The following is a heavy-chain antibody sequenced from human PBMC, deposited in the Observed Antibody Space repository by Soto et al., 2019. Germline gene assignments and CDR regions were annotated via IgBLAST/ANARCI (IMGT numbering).Heavy chain of an antibody. CDR3: ARRLYYGSRIPFSRTDYYYYGMDV. J-gene: IGHJ6*02. CDR2: IYPGDSDT. Sequence: PGESLKISCKGSGYSFTSYWIGWVRQMPGKGLEWMGIIYPGDSDTRYSPSFQGQVTISADKSISTAYLQWSSLKASDTAMYYCARRLYYGSRIPFSRTDYYYYGMDVWGQGTTVTVSS. V-gene: IGHV5-51*01. CDR1: GYSFTSYW. D-gene: IGHD3-10*01.